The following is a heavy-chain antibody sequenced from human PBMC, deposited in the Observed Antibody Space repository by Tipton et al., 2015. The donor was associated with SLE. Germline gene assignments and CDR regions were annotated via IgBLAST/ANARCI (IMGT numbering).Heavy chain of an antibody. V-gene: IGHV4-38-2*01. D-gene: IGHD5-18*01. CDR1: YYSITTGYF. CDR3: ARHKWVETDTYYFDY. CDR2: IYHSGTT. J-gene: IGHJ4*02. Sequence: TLSLTCAVSYYSITTGYFWGWVRQAPGKGLEWIGSIYHSGTTYHNPSLKSQVTISVDTSKNQFSLKLTSVTAADTAVYYCARHKWVETDTYYFDYWGQGTLVTVSS.